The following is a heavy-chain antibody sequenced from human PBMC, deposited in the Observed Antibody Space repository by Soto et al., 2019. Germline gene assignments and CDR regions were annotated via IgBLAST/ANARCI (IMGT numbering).Heavy chain of an antibody. CDR1: GYNFTSYW. J-gene: IGHJ4*02. CDR3: ALRGYSYFYFDY. V-gene: IGHV5-10-1*01. Sequence: PGESLKISCKGSGYNFTSYWISWVRQMPGKGLEWMGRIDPSDSYTNYSPSFQGHVTISADKSISTAYLQWSSLKASDTAMYYCALRGYSYFYFDYWGQGTLVTVSS. D-gene: IGHD5-18*01. CDR2: IDPSDSYT.